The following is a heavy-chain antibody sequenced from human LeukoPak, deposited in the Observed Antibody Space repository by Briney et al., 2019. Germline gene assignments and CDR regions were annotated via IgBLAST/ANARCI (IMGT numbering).Heavy chain of an antibody. V-gene: IGHV5-10-1*01. CDR3: AKTYSIAAAGEFDY. J-gene: IGHJ4*02. CDR2: IDPSDSYT. CDR1: GYSFTSYW. Sequence: GESLKISCKGSGYSFTSYWISWVRQMPGKGLEWMGRIDPSDSYTNYSPSFQGPVTISADKSISTAYLQWSSLKASDTAMYYCAKTYSIAAAGEFDYWGQGTLVTVSS. D-gene: IGHD6-13*01.